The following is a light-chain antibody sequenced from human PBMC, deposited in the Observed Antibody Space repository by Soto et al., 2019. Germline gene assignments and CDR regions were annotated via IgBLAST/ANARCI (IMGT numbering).Light chain of an antibody. CDR3: QQYGTSPPLT. Sequence: EIVMTQSPATLSVSPGEGATLSCRASENVDTNLAWYQHKPGQAPRLLIYGASSRATGIPDRFSGSGSATDFTLTISRLEPEDFAVYYCQQYGTSPPLTFGGGTKVDIK. J-gene: IGKJ4*01. CDR2: GAS. V-gene: IGKV3-20*01. CDR1: ENVDTN.